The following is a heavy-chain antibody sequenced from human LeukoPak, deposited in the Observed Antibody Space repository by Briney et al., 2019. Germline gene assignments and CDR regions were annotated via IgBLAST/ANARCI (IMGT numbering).Heavy chain of an antibody. CDR2: VSPGGYI. D-gene: IGHD2-21*01. J-gene: IGHJ5*02. CDR3: VRISCGHTGHIYYNH. V-gene: IGHV4-34*01. Sequence: SETLSLTCTVSGVSFTAYYWSWIGQSPGKGLEWIGEVSPGGYIKYNPSLRSRVTISVDTSENQLSLRLSSVTAADTAMYYCVRISCGHTGHIYYNHWAQRTLVTVSS. CDR1: GVSFTAYY.